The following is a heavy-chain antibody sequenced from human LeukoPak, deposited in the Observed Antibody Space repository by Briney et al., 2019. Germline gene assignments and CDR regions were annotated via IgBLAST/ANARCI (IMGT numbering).Heavy chain of an antibody. CDR3: AKFRKPMAPVDAFDT. J-gene: IGHJ3*02. CDR2: IRGSGSST. V-gene: IGHV3-23*01. CDR1: GFTFSTYG. D-gene: IGHD1-14*01. Sequence: PGATLRLSCVASGFTFSTYGMNWVRQAPGKGLEWLSIIRGSGSSTFYADSVKGRFIISRDNAKNTLYLQMNSLRDEDTAVYYCAKFRKPMAPVDAFDTWGQGIMVSVSS.